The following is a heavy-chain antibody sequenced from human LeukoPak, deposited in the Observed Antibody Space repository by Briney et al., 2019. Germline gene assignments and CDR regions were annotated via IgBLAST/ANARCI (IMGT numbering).Heavy chain of an antibody. V-gene: IGHV3-23*01. CDR3: AKVREVLFRGPQDY. CDR2: ISGSGGST. Sequence: GGSLRLSCAASGFTFSSYAMSWVRQAPGKGLEWVSAISGSGGSTYCADSVKGRFTISRDNSKNTLYLQMDSLRAEDTAVYYCAKVREVLFRGPQDYWGQGTLVTVSA. CDR1: GFTFSSYA. D-gene: IGHD3-10*01. J-gene: IGHJ4*02.